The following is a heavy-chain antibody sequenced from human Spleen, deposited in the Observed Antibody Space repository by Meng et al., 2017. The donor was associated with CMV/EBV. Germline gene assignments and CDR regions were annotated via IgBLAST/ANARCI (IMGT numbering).Heavy chain of an antibody. Sequence: AAAGFSFGSYAMSWVRQAPGKGLEWVSLLSGDGGSTSAADSVKGRFTISRDNSRHTLYLHMNRLRAEDTAVYYCAKGLMATVTFFDFWGQGTLVTVSS. CDR2: LSGDGGST. CDR3: AKGLMATVTFFDF. CDR1: GFSFGSYA. D-gene: IGHD4-17*01. J-gene: IGHJ4*02. V-gene: IGHV3-23*01.